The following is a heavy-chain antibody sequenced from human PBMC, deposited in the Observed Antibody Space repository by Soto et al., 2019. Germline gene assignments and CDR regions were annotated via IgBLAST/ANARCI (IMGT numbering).Heavy chain of an antibody. D-gene: IGHD2-15*01. J-gene: IGHJ4*02. V-gene: IGHV4-4*02. CDR2: IYHSGST. Sequence: PSETLSLTCAVSGGSISSSNGWSWVRQPPGKGLEWIGEIYHSGSTNYNPSLKSRVTISVDKSKNQFSLKLSSVTAADTAVYYCARKTYCSGGSCYVGRRQRDRQQKFDYWGQGTLVTVSS. CDR3: ARKTYCSGGSCYVGRRQRDRQQKFDY. CDR1: GGSISSSNG.